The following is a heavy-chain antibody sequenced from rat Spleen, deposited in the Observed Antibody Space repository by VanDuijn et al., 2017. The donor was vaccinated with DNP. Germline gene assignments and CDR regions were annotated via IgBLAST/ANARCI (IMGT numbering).Heavy chain of an antibody. CDR2: IGSPAYAP. Sequence: EVQLVESGGDLVQPGRSLKLSCAASGFTFSAYYVAWVRQAPAKGLEWVAYIGSPAYAPYYGDSVKGRFTVSRNNAKSTLYLHMDSLRSEDTATYYCAKPDYWGQGVMVTVSS. CDR3: AKPDY. V-gene: IGHV5-25*01. J-gene: IGHJ2*01. CDR1: GFTFSAYY.